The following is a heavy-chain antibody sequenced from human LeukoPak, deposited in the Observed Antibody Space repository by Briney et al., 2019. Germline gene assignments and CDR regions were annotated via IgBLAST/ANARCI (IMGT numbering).Heavy chain of an antibody. CDR3: ARDAGTGTAKGALDY. D-gene: IGHD1-7*01. CDR2: IIPIFGTA. J-gene: IGHJ4*02. CDR1: GGTFSSYA. Sequence: PSVNLSCEASGGTFSSYAISWVRQAPGQGLEWMGGIIPIFGTATYAHKLQGRFTITTDDSTRTAYMEMSSLRCEDTAVYYCARDAGTGTAKGALDYWGQGTLVTVSS. V-gene: IGHV1-69*05.